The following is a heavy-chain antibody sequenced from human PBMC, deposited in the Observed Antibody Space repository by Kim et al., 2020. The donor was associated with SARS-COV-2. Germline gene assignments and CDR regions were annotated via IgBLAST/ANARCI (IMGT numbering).Heavy chain of an antibody. V-gene: IGHV4-59*13. CDR3: ARSGWPFDY. CDR2: IYYSGST. CDR1: GGSISSYY. Sequence: SETLSLTCTVSGGSISSYYWSWIRQPPGEGLEWIGYIYYSGSTNYNPSLKSRVTISVDTSKNQFSLKLSSVTAADTAVYYCARSGWPFDYWGQGTLVTVSS. D-gene: IGHD6-19*01. J-gene: IGHJ4*02.